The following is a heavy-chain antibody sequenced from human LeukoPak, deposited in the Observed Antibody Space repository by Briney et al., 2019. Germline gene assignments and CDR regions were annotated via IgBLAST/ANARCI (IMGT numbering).Heavy chain of an antibody. Sequence: GSLRLSCSASGFTFSNPWMSLVRQAPGKGLGLVGRIKSKTDGGTTDYAAPVKGRFTISRDDSKNTLYLQMNSLKTEDTAVYYCTTDPRYFDYWGQGTLVTVSS. J-gene: IGHJ4*02. CDR1: GFTFSNPW. CDR3: TTDPRYFDY. CDR2: IKSKTDGGTT. V-gene: IGHV3-15*01.